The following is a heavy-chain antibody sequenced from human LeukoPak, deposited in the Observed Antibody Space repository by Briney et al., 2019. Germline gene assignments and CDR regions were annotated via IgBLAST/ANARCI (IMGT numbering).Heavy chain of an antibody. CDR1: GYSISSGHY. Sequence: PSETLSLTCAVSGYSISSGHYWGWIRQPPGKGLEWIGSIYHSGSTYYNPSLKSRVTISVDTSKNQLSLKLSSVTAADTAVYYCARVLRGVIHYFDYWGQGTLVTVSS. CDR2: IYHSGST. J-gene: IGHJ4*02. CDR3: ARVLRGVIHYFDY. D-gene: IGHD3-10*01. V-gene: IGHV4-38-2*01.